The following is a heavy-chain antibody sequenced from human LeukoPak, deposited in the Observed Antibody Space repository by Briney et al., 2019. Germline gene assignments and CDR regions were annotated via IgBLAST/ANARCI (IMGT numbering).Heavy chain of an antibody. V-gene: IGHV4-59*12. D-gene: IGHD6-6*01. CDR2: IYSSGST. J-gene: IGHJ2*01. CDR1: GGSISSYY. CDR3: ARDGSIAARPGWYFDL. Sequence: SETLSLTCTVSGGSISSYYWNWIRQPPGKGLEWIGYIYSSGSTNYNPSLKSRVTMSVDTSKNQFSLKLSSVTAADTAVYYCARDGSIAARPGWYFDLWGRGTLVTVSS.